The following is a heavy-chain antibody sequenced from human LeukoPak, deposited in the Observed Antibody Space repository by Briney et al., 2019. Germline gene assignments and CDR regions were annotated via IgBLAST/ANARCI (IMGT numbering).Heavy chain of an antibody. D-gene: IGHD6-19*01. CDR1: GFTFSSYG. Sequence: PGGSLRLSCAASGFTFSSYGMHWVRQAPGKGLEWAAFIRYDGSNKYYADSVKGRFTISRDNSKNTLYLQMNSLGAEDTAVYYCAKDRGGSGWYKGGFDYWGQGTLVTVSS. J-gene: IGHJ4*02. CDR2: IRYDGSNK. CDR3: AKDRGGSGWYKGGFDY. V-gene: IGHV3-30*02.